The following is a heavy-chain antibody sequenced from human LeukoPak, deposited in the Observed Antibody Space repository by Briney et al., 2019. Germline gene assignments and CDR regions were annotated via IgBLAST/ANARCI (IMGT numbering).Heavy chain of an antibody. D-gene: IGHD3-10*01. Sequence: SGPTLVKPTQTLTLTCTFSGFSLSARGVGVGGIRQPPGKALEWLGRVYWDDEKRYSPSLRRRLTITKDTSKNQVVLTMTNMDPVDTATYYCARENSGNYYNYYYYYMDVWGKGTTVTVSS. CDR3: ARENSGNYYNYYYYYMDV. V-gene: IGHV2-5*02. CDR1: GFSLSARGVG. CDR2: VYWDDEK. J-gene: IGHJ6*03.